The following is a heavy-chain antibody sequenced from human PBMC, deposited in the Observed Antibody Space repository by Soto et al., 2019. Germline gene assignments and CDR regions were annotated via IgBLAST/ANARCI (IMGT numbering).Heavy chain of an antibody. J-gene: IGHJ4*02. Sequence: QVQLQESGPGLVKPSETLSLTCTVSGGSISSYYWSWIRQPPGKGLEWIGYIYYSGSTNYNPSLKSRLNISVDPAKNQYSLKLNSMTAADTAVYYCARHNYGSGSTYFDYWGQGTLVTVSS. V-gene: IGHV4-59*08. D-gene: IGHD3-10*01. CDR3: ARHNYGSGSTYFDY. CDR2: IYYSGST. CDR1: GGSISSYY.